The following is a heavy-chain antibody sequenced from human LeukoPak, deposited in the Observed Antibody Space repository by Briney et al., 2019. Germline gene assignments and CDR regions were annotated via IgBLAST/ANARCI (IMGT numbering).Heavy chain of an antibody. CDR2: IIPSGGST. J-gene: IGHJ4*02. CDR3: ARDFSVHCSGGRCYYFDY. CDR1: GYTFTSYY. D-gene: IGHD2-15*01. Sequence: GASVKVSCKASGYTFTSYYMHRVRQAPGQGLEWMGIIIPSGGSTSYAQKFQGRVTMTRDTSTSTVYMELSSLRSEDTAVYYCARDFSVHCSGGRCYYFDYWGQGTLVTVSS. V-gene: IGHV1-46*01.